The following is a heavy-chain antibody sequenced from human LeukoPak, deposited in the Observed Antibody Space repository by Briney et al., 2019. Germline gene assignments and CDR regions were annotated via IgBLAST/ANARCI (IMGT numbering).Heavy chain of an antibody. D-gene: IGHD3-16*01. CDR3: ARQYFGVWGSYAPYYFDY. V-gene: IGHV4-39*01. CDR2: IYYSGST. Sequence: SETLSLTCTVSGGSISSSSYYWGWLRQPPGKGLEWIGSIYYSGSTYYNPSLKSRVTISVDTSKNQFSLKLSSVTAADTAVYYCARQYFGVWGSYAPYYFDYWGQGTLVTVSS. J-gene: IGHJ4*02. CDR1: GGSISSSSYY.